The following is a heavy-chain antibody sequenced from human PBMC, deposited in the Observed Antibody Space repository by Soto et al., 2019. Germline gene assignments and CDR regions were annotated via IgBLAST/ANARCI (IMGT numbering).Heavy chain of an antibody. V-gene: IGHV3-30-3*01. CDR3: AREVDSLPRPYGMDV. CDR1: GFTFSSYA. CDR2: ISYDGSNK. Sequence: QVQLVESGGGVVQPGRSLRLSCAASGFTFSSYAMHWVRQAPGKWLEWVAVISYDGSNKYYADSVKGRFTISRDNSKNPLYLQMNSLRAEDTAVYYCAREVDSLPRPYGMDVWGQGTTVTVSS. J-gene: IGHJ6*02. D-gene: IGHD3-16*02.